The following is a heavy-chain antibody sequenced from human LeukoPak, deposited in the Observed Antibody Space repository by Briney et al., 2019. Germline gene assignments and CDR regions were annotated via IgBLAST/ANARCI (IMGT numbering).Heavy chain of an antibody. V-gene: IGHV1-18*04. CDR3: VRAPATYGIDDY. Sequence: ASMKVSCKTSGYTFTSYYVSWVRQAPGQGLEWMGWISGYNVKTKYVQKFQGRITMTIDTSTTTAYMELRSLTSDDTAVYFCVRAPATYGIDDYWGQGTLVIVSS. CDR2: ISGYNVKT. J-gene: IGHJ4*02. D-gene: IGHD1-26*01. CDR1: GYTFTSYY.